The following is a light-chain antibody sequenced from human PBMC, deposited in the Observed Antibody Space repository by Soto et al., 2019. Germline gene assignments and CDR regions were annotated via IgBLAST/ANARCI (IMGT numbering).Light chain of an antibody. Sequence: QSALTQPPSASGSPGQSVTISCTGTSSDVGGYNYVSWYQQHPGKAPKLVIYEVSKRPSGVPGRFSASKSGNTASLTVSGLQAEDEADYYCSSYGGNNNLVFGGGTKLTVL. J-gene: IGLJ2*01. CDR3: SSYGGNNNLV. CDR2: EVS. V-gene: IGLV2-8*01. CDR1: SSDVGGYNY.